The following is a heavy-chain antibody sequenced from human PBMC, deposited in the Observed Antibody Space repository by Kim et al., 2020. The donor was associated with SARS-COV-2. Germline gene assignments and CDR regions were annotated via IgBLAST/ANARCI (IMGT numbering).Heavy chain of an antibody. CDR1: GFTFSSYA. CDR3: AKTPSGTLSITIFGVVGGQTFDY. J-gene: IGHJ4*02. CDR2: ISGSGGST. V-gene: IGHV3-23*01. Sequence: GGSLRLSCAASGFTFSSYAMSWVRQAPGKGLEWVSAISGSGGSTYYADSVKGRFTISRDNSKNTRYLQMNSLRAEVTTVYYCAKTPSGTLSITIFGVVGGQTFDYWGQGTLVTVSS. D-gene: IGHD3-3*01.